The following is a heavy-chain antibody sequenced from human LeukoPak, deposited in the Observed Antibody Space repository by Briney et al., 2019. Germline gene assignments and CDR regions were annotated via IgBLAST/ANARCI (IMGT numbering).Heavy chain of an antibody. V-gene: IGHV3-23*01. CDR1: GFTFSSYA. CDR3: AKGCSSTSCLYYYYMDV. J-gene: IGHJ6*03. CDR2: ISGSGGST. D-gene: IGHD2-2*01. Sequence: GGSLRLSCAASGFTFSSYAMSWVRQAPGRGLEWVSAISGSGGSTYYADSVKGRFTISRDNSKNTLYLQMNSLRAEDTAVYYCAKGCSSTSCLYYYYMDVWAKGPRSPSP.